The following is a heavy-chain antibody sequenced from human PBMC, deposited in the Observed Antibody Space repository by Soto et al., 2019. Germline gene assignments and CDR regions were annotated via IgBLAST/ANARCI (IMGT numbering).Heavy chain of an antibody. D-gene: IGHD1-26*01. V-gene: IGHV4-59*12. CDR1: GGSISSYY. CDR2: IYYSGST. Sequence: SETLSLTCTVSGGSISSYYWSWIRQPPGKGLEWIGYIYYSGSTNYNPSLKSRVTISVDTSKNQFSLKLSSVTAADTAVYYCARAPGYSGNWFDPWGQGTLVTVAS. J-gene: IGHJ5*02. CDR3: ARAPGYSGNWFDP.